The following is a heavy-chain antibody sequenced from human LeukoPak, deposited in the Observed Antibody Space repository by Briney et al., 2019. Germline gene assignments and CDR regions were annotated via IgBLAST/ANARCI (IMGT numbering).Heavy chain of an antibody. J-gene: IGHJ4*02. V-gene: IGHV4-59*11. CDR2: IYHNGDT. CDR1: GGSFSGPY. CDR3: ARDGYGPPDY. D-gene: IGHD5-18*01. Sequence: SETLSLTCTVSGGSFSGPYWSWIRQTPGKGVEWIGYIYHNGDTRYNPSLKSRVTMSVHTSKNQFSLKLNSVTPADTAVYYCARDGYGPPDYWGKGSLVTVSS.